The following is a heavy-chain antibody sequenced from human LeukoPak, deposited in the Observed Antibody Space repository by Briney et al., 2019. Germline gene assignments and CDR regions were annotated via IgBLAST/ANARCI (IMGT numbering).Heavy chain of an antibody. J-gene: IGHJ4*02. D-gene: IGHD5/OR15-5a*01. CDR3: ARGDVSY. V-gene: IGHV3-21*01. CDR1: GFTFNSYT. Sequence: KPGGSLRLSCAASGFTFNSYTMNWVRQTPGKGLEWVSSISSSSDFVYYADSVKGRFTISRDNAKNSLYLQMNSLRVEDTAVYYCARGDVSYWGPGTLVTVSS. CDR2: ISSSSDFV.